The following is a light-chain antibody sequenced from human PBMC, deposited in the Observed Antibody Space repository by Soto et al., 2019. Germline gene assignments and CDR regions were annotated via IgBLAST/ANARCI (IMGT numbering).Light chain of an antibody. V-gene: IGLV2-23*01. CDR1: SSDVGRYSL. Sequence: LTQPASVSGSPGQSITISCTGTSSDVGRYSLVSWYQQHPGKAPKLMISEDHKRPSGVSNRFSGSKSGNTASLTISELQTEDEADYYCCSYAGSNTWVFGTGTKVTVL. CDR2: EDH. J-gene: IGLJ1*01. CDR3: CSYAGSNTWV.